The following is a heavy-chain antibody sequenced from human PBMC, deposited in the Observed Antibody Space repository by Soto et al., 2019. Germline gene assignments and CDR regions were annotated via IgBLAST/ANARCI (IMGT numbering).Heavy chain of an antibody. CDR1: GGSISSSNW. V-gene: IGHV4-4*02. Sequence: QVQLQESGPGLVKPSGTLSLTCAVSGGSISSSNWWSWVRQPPGKGLEWIGEIYHSGSTNYNPSLKSRATISVDKSKNQFSLKLSSVTVADTAVYSCARTPWDGYTGYCFDYWGQGTLVTVSS. D-gene: IGHD5-18*01. CDR2: IYHSGST. CDR3: ARTPWDGYTGYCFDY. J-gene: IGHJ4*02.